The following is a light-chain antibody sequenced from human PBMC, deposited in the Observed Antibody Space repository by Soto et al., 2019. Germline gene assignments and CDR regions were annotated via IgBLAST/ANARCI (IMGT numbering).Light chain of an antibody. CDR1: SSNIGSNT. V-gene: IGLV1-44*01. Sequence: QSVLTQPPSASGTPGRRVVISCSGSSSNIGSNTVNWYQQLPGTAPKLLIHSNNHRPSGVPDRFSGSKSGTSASLAISGLQSDDEADYYCAAWDDSLNGYVFATGTKVTVL. J-gene: IGLJ1*01. CDR3: AAWDDSLNGYV. CDR2: SNN.